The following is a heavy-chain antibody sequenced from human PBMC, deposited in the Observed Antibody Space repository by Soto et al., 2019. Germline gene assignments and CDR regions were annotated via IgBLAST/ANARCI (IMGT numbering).Heavy chain of an antibody. CDR3: ASRDFRSTISPLYHYYGMDV. Sequence: SVKVSCKASGGTFSSYAISWVRQAPGQGLEWMGGIIPIFGTANYAQKFQGRVTITADESTSTAYMELSSLRSEDAAVYYCASRDFRSTISPLYHYYGMDVWGQGTTVTVS. D-gene: IGHD5-12*01. J-gene: IGHJ6*02. CDR1: GGTFSSYA. CDR2: IIPIFGTA. V-gene: IGHV1-69*13.